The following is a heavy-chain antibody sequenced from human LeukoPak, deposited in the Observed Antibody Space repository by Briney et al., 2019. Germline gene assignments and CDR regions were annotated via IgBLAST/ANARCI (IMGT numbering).Heavy chain of an antibody. V-gene: IGHV4-34*01. J-gene: IGHJ4*02. Sequence: SETLSLTCAVYGGSFSGYYWSWIRQPPGKGLELIGEINHSGSTNYNPSLKSRATISVDTSKNQFSLKLNSMTAADTAVYYCARGGLSYYYGSSSFDYWGQGTLVTVSS. CDR2: INHSGST. CDR1: GGSFSGYY. D-gene: IGHD3-10*01. CDR3: ARGGLSYYYGSSSFDY.